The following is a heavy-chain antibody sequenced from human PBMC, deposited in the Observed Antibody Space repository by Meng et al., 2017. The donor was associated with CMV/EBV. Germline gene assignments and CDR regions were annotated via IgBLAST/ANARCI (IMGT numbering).Heavy chain of an antibody. V-gene: IGHV1-58*01. CDR1: GFTFTSSA. CDR2: IVVGSGNT. J-gene: IGHJ4*02. Sequence: SVKVSCKSSGFTFTSSAVQWVRQARGQRLEWIGWIVVGSGNTNYAQKFQERVTITRDMSTSTAYMELSSLRSEDTAVYYCAARITGTRDVDYWGQGTTVTVSS. CDR3: AARITGTRDVDY. D-gene: IGHD1-7*01.